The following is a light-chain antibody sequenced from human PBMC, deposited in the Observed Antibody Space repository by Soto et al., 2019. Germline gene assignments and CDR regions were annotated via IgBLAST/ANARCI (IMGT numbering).Light chain of an antibody. Sequence: QPALTQPASVSGSPGQSITISCTGTSSDVGGYDFVSWYQHHPGKAPRLMIYDVSHRPSGVSDRFSASKSGNTASLTISGLLAEDEADYYCSSYTSISTYVFGTGTKVTVL. CDR3: SSYTSISTYV. V-gene: IGLV2-14*03. CDR1: SSDVGGYDF. CDR2: DVS. J-gene: IGLJ1*01.